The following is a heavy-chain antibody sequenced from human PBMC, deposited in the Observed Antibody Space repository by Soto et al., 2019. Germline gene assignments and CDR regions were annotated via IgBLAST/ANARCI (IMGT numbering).Heavy chain of an antibody. D-gene: IGHD6-13*01. CDR3: ARHAGNSWKGDYFDY. Sequence: ESLKISCQASGYSFSSSWIGWVRQMPGKGLEWMGIIDPNDSQTIYSPSFQGQVTISADKSIDTAYLQWSSLKTSDTAMYYCARHAGNSWKGDYFDYWGQGALVTVSS. CDR2: IDPNDSQT. V-gene: IGHV5-51*01. CDR1: GYSFSSSW. J-gene: IGHJ4*02.